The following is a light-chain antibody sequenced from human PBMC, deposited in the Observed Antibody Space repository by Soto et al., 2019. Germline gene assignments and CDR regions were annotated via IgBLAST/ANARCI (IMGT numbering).Light chain of an antibody. V-gene: IGKV1-5*03. J-gene: IGKJ1*01. CDR3: QQYNSFWS. CDR2: KAS. Sequence: DIHVTQSPSTLSASVGARVTITCPASQNAGNWLAWYQQKPGGVPKLLIYKASSFASGVPSRFSGGGSGTEFILTITSLQADDFATYYCQQYNSFWSFGQGTKVEI. CDR1: QNAGNW.